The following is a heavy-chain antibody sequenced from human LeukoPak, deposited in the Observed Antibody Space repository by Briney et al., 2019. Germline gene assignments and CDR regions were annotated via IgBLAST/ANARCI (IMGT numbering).Heavy chain of an antibody. V-gene: IGHV3-48*04. J-gene: IGHJ5*02. Sequence: GGSLRLSCAASGFTFTSYSMNWVRQAPGKGLEWVSYISSSSSTIYYADSVKGRFTISRDNAKDSLYLQMSSLRAEDTAVYYCASPSGNPYAFDPWGQGTLVTVSS. CDR2: ISSSSSTI. CDR1: GFTFTSYS. CDR3: ASPSGNPYAFDP. D-gene: IGHD4-23*01.